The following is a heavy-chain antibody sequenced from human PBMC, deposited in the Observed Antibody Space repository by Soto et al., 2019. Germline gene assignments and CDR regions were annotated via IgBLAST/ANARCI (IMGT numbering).Heavy chain of an antibody. Sequence: SGPTLVNPTQTLTLTCTFSGFSLSTSGMCVSWIRQPPGKALEWLALIDWDDDKYYSTSLKTRLTISKDTSKNQVVLTMTNMDPADTATYYCARAITMVRGAPGMDVWGQGTTVTVSS. CDR1: GFSLSTSGMC. CDR2: IDWDDDK. D-gene: IGHD3-10*01. CDR3: ARAITMVRGAPGMDV. V-gene: IGHV2-70*01. J-gene: IGHJ6*02.